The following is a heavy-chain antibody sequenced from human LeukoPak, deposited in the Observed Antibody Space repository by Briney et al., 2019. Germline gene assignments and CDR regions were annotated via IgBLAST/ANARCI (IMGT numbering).Heavy chain of an antibody. J-gene: IGHJ4*02. CDR3: AAAKGIAVADYY. Sequence: GGSLRLSCAGSGFTFSAYAMTWVRQAPGKGLEWVSGFSGSGGSTYYADSVKGRFTISRDNSKNTLYLHMNSLRAEDTAVYYCAAAKGIAVADYYWGQGTLVTVSS. V-gene: IGHV3-23*01. CDR1: GFTFSAYA. D-gene: IGHD6-19*01. CDR2: FSGSGGST.